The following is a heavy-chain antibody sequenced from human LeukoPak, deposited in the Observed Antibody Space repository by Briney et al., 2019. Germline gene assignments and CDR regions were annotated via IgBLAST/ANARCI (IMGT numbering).Heavy chain of an antibody. CDR3: ARDTKDYYDSSGYYDY. Sequence: GASVKVSCKASGYTFTSYYMHWVRQAPGQGLEWMGGIIPIFGTANYAQKFQGRVTITADKSTSTAYMELSSLRSEDTAVYYCARDTKDYYDSSGYYDYWGQGTLVTVSS. CDR2: IIPIFGTA. J-gene: IGHJ4*02. D-gene: IGHD3-22*01. CDR1: GYTFTSYY. V-gene: IGHV1-69*06.